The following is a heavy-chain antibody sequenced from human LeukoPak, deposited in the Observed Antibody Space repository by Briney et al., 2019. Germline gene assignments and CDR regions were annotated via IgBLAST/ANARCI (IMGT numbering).Heavy chain of an antibody. CDR3: AKISGSYLTYFDY. Sequence: GGSLRLSCAASGFTFSSYAMSWVRQAPGKGLEWVSAISGSGGSTYYADSVKGRFTISRDNSKNTLYLQTNSLRAEDTAVYYCAKISGSYLTYFDYWGQGTLVTVSS. V-gene: IGHV3-23*01. CDR1: GFTFSSYA. CDR2: ISGSGGST. J-gene: IGHJ4*02. D-gene: IGHD1-26*01.